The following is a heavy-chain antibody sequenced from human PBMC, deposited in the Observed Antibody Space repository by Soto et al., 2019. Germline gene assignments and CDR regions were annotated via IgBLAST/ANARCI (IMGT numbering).Heavy chain of an antibody. CDR1: GFTFSSYA. V-gene: IGHV3-30-3*01. J-gene: IGHJ4*02. Sequence: QVQLVESGGGVVRPGRSLRLSCAASGFTFSSYAMHWFRQAPGKGLEWVAVISYDGSNKYYADSVKGRFTISRDNSKNTLYLQMNSLRAEDTAVYYCARDLREWLAKAGFDYWGQGTLVTVSS. CDR2: ISYDGSNK. D-gene: IGHD6-19*01. CDR3: ARDLREWLAKAGFDY.